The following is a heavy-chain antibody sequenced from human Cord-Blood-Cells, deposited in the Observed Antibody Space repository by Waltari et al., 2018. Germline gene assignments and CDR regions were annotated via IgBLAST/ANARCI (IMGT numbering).Heavy chain of an antibody. Sequence: EVQLVESGGGLVQPGGSLRLSCAASGFTFSSYWLNWVRQAPGKGLVWVSRINSDGSSTSYADSVKGRFTISRDNAKNTLYLQMNSLRAEDTAVYYCARGMPHYYYYYMDVWGKGTTVTVSS. CDR2: INSDGSST. V-gene: IGHV3-74*01. CDR1: GFTFSSYW. J-gene: IGHJ6*03. D-gene: IGHD2-2*01. CDR3: ARGMPHYYYYYMDV.